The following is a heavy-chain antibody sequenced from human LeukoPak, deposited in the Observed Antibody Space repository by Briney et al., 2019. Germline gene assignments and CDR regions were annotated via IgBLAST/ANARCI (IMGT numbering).Heavy chain of an antibody. J-gene: IGHJ4*02. V-gene: IGHV3-15*01. Sequence: GGSLRLSCAASGFTFSSAWMNWVRQAPGKGLEWAGRIKSKTNGGTTDYAAPVKGRFTISRDDSKNTLYLQMNSLKTEDTAVYYCTTEGQDSSTYYLDYWGQGTLVTVSS. CDR2: IKSKTNGGTT. CDR3: TTEGQDSSTYYLDY. CDR1: GFTFSSAW. D-gene: IGHD2/OR15-2a*01.